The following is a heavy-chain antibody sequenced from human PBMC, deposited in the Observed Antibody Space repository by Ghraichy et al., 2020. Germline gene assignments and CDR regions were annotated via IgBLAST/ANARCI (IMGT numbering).Heavy chain of an antibody. J-gene: IGHJ4*02. V-gene: IGHV3-66*01. CDR3: ARSAGNFRTRFDD. Sequence: GGSLRLSCAASGFTVSTNYMTWLRQAPGKGLEWVSVIYNDGSTYYADSVKGRFTISRDNSKNTLYLQRNSLRAEDTAVYYCARSAGNFRTRFDDGGQGTLVTVSS. D-gene: IGHD1-7*01. CDR1: GFTVSTNY. CDR2: IYNDGST.